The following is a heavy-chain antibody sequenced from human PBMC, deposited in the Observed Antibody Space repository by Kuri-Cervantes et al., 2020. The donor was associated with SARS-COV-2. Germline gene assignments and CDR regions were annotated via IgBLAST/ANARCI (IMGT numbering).Heavy chain of an antibody. J-gene: IGHJ5*02. CDR2: IYYSGST. CDR1: GGSISSSSYY. CDR3: ARGGSGSAYWFDP. V-gene: IGHV4-39*01. Sequence: GSLRLSCTVSGGSISSSSYYWGWIRQPPGKGLEWIGSIYYSGSTYYNPSRKSRVTISVDTSKNQFSLKLSSVTAADTAVYYCARGGSGSAYWFDPWGQGTLVTVSS. D-gene: IGHD1-26*01.